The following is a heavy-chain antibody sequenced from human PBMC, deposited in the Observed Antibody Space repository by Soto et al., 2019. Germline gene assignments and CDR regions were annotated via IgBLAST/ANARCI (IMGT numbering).Heavy chain of an antibody. V-gene: IGHV5-51*01. CDR3: ARRPWYNWNGPEYPFDI. CDR1: GYSFTSYW. J-gene: IGHJ3*02. Sequence: PGESLKISCKGSGYSFTSYWIGWVRQMPGKGLEWMGIIYPGDSDTRYSPSFQGQVTISADKSISTAYLQWSSLKASDTAMYYCARRPWYNWNGPEYPFDIWDQGTMVTVSS. D-gene: IGHD1-1*01. CDR2: IYPGDSDT.